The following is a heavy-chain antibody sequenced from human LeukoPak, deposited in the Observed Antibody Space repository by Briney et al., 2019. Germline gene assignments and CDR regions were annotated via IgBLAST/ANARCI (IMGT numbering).Heavy chain of an antibody. CDR3: AKLASGGYYHHFDY. CDR2: IYYTGST. CDR1: GTSISSSY. Sequence: SETLSLTCTVSGTSISSSYWSWIRQPPGKGLEWIGYIYYTGSTNYNPSLKSRATIPFDTSKYQFSLKLISVTAADTAVFYCAKLASGGYYHHFDYWGQGALVTVSS. J-gene: IGHJ4*02. D-gene: IGHD3-22*01. V-gene: IGHV4-59*01.